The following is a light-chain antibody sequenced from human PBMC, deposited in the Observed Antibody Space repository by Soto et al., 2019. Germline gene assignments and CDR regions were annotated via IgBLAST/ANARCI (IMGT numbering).Light chain of an antibody. CDR3: SSYAISSPGV. V-gene: IGLV2-14*01. CDR1: SSDVGGYNY. J-gene: IGLJ1*01. CDR2: DVT. Sequence: QSAPTQPASVSGSPGQSITISCTGTSSDVGGYNYVSWYQQHPDKAPKLMIYDVTNRPSGVSNRFSGSKSGNTASLTISGLQAEDEADYYCSSYAISSPGVFGTGTKLTVL.